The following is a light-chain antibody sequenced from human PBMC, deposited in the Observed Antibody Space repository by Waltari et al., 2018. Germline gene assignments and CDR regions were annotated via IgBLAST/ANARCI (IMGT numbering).Light chain of an antibody. J-gene: IGLJ3*02. CDR2: DVP. CDR1: SSDVGGYNY. V-gene: IGLV2-11*01. CDR3: CSYAANSNWV. Sequence: QSALTQPRSVSGSPGQSVTISCTGTSSDVGGYNYVSWYQQHPGKAPKLLIYDVPRRPSGVPGHFSGSTAGNTASLAISGLQAEDEADYYCCSYAANSNWVFGGGTKLTVL.